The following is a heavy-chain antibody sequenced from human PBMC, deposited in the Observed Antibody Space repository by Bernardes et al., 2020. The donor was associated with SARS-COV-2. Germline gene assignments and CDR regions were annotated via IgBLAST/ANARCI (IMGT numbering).Heavy chain of an antibody. D-gene: IGHD3-16*01. Sequence: GGSLRLSCAASELLVESNYMSWVRETPGKGLEWGAVIYVNSNTQYADSVKDRFTISRDNSKNTLYLQMSSLRAEDTAVYYCTRGGPRSVMDYWGQGTLVTVSS. V-gene: IGHV3-53*01. CDR2: IYVNSNT. J-gene: IGHJ4*02. CDR3: TRGGPRSVMDY. CDR1: ELLVESNY.